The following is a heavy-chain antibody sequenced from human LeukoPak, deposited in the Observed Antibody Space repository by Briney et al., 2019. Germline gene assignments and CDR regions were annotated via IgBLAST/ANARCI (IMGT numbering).Heavy chain of an antibody. CDR2: IDPSDSYT. J-gene: IGHJ4*02. CDR3: ARSLTGTTISYYFDY. CDR1: GHSLTSYW. D-gene: IGHD1-7*01. V-gene: IGHV5-10-1*01. Sequence: PGESCKISCKGSGHSLTSYWINWVRQMPGKGLEWMGRIDPSDSYTNYSPSFQGHVTISADKSISTAYLQWSSLKASDTAMYYCARSLTGTTISYYFDYWGQGTLVTVSS.